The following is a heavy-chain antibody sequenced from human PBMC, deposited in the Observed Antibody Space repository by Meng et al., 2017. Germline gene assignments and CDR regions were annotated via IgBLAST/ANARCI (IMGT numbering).Heavy chain of an antibody. Sequence: SGPTLVKPTQTRTLTCTFSGFSLSTSGVGVGWIRQPPGKALEWLALIYWNDDKRYSPSLKSRLTITKDTSKNQVVLTMTNMDPVDTATYYCAHYLHHSSGYPERRDAFDIWGQGTMVTVSS. CDR3: AHYLHHSSGYPERRDAFDI. J-gene: IGHJ3*02. CDR1: GFSLSTSGVG. D-gene: IGHD3-22*01. CDR2: IYWNDDK. V-gene: IGHV2-5*01.